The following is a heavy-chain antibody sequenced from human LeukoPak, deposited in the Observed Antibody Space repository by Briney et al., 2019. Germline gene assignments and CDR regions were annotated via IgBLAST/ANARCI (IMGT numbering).Heavy chain of an antibody. J-gene: IGHJ4*02. Sequence: SETLSLTCAVSGHSISSGYYWGWIRQPPGKGLEWIGSIYHSGSTYYNPSLKSRVTISVDTSKNQFSLKLSSVTAADTAVYYCARYPDSGSGWPGWDYWGQGTLVTVSS. V-gene: IGHV4-38-2*01. CDR3: ARYPDSGSGWPGWDY. D-gene: IGHD6-19*01. CDR1: GHSISSGYY. CDR2: IYHSGST.